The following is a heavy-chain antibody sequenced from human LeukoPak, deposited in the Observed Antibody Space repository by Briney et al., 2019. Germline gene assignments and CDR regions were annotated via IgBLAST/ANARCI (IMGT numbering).Heavy chain of an antibody. D-gene: IGHD4-17*01. CDR2: IYYSGST. CDR1: GGSISSSSYY. CDR3: ARHRRRWGVTTGEYYYYYMDV. J-gene: IGHJ6*03. Sequence: SETLSLTCTVSGGSISSSSYYWGWIRQPPGKGLEWIGSIYYSGSTYYNPSLKSRVTISVDTSKNQFSLKLSSVTAADTAVYYCARHRRRWGVTTGEYYYYYMDVWGKGTTVTISS. V-gene: IGHV4-39*01.